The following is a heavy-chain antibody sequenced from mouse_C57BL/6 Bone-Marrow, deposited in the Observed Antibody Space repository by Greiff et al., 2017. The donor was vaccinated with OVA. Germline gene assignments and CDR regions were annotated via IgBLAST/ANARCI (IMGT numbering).Heavy chain of an antibody. V-gene: IGHV8-12*01. D-gene: IGHD2-1*01. J-gene: IGHJ1*03. CDR1: GFSLSTSGMG. Sequence: VKLMESGPGILQSSQTLSLTCSFSGFSLSTSGMGVSWIRQPSGKGLEWLAHIYWDDDKRYNPSLKSRITISKDTSRNQVFLKITSVDTADTATYYCARSGSLLWYRHWYFDVWGTGTTVTVSS. CDR3: ARSGSLLWYRHWYFDV. CDR2: IYWDDDK.